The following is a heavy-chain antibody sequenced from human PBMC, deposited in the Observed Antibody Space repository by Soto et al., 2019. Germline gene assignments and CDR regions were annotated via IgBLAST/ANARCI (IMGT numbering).Heavy chain of an antibody. D-gene: IGHD3-3*01. J-gene: IGHJ5*02. V-gene: IGHV4-4*07. CDR2: IYSSGST. CDR3: AIGQRFSVCFDP. CDR1: GGAISTYY. Sequence: QVHLQESGPGLVKPSDTLSLTCTVSGGAISTYYWTWIRQPAGKGLEWIGRIYSSGSTKYNPSLLSRVTMSLDTSNNQFSLRLTSVTAADRAVYYCAIGQRFSVCFDPWGQGALVTVSS.